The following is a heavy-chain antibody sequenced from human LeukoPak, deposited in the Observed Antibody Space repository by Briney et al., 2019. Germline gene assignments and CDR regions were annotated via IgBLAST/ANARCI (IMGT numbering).Heavy chain of an antibody. J-gene: IGHJ5*02. CDR3: ARDYDRGYSLWFSGYSWFDT. D-gene: IGHD5-18*01. CDR1: GFTFSNYC. Sequence: GGSLRLSCPASGFTFSNYCLTLVRQAPGKGLEWVANIKQDGSEKFYVDYVKGRFTISRDSAKNSLYLQMNSLRAEDTAVYYCARDYDRGYSLWFSGYSWFDTWGQGNLVTVSS. V-gene: IGHV3-7*01. CDR2: IKQDGSEK.